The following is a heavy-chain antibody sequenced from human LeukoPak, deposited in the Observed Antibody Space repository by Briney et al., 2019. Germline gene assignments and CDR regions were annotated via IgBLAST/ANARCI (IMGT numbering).Heavy chain of an antibody. CDR2: IHYSGNT. Sequence: SETLSLTCTVSGDSVRTNNYYWSWIRQPPGKGLEWIGYIHYSGNTNYNTSLKSRVTISVDTSKSQFSLKLSSVTAADTAVYYCARVNKVAVPAHYGMDVWGQGTTVTVSS. J-gene: IGHJ6*02. V-gene: IGHV4-61*01. D-gene: IGHD2-2*01. CDR3: ARVNKVAVPAHYGMDV. CDR1: GDSVRTNNYY.